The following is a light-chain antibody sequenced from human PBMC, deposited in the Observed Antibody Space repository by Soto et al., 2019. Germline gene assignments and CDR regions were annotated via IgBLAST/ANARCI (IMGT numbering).Light chain of an antibody. J-gene: IGKJ3*01. Sequence: EIVLTQSPGTLSFSPGERATLSCRASHSVSSSYLAWYQQKPGQAPRLLIYGASSRATGIPDRFSGSGSGTDFTLTISRLEPEDFAVYYCQQYGSSPRAFGPGTKVDIK. CDR1: HSVSSSY. CDR3: QQYGSSPRA. V-gene: IGKV3-20*01. CDR2: GAS.